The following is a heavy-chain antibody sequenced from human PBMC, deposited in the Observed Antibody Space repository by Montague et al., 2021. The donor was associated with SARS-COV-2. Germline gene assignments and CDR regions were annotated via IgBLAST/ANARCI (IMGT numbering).Heavy chain of an antibody. Sequence: CAISGDSVSSNIATWNWIRQSPSRGLEWLGRTYYRSKWYNDYAVSVKSRVIINPDTSNKRISLQLNSVTPEDTAVYYCARAYCGGDCYFYWYFDLWGRGALVTVSS. D-gene: IGHD2-21*02. V-gene: IGHV6-1*01. J-gene: IGHJ2*01. CDR1: GDSVSSNIAT. CDR2: TYYRSKWYN. CDR3: ARAYCGGDCYFYWYFDL.